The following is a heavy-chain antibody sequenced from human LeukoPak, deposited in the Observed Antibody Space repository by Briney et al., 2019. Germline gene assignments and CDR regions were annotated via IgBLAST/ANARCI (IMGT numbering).Heavy chain of an antibody. CDR3: ARELSYCSSTSCYTGYYYYMDV. V-gene: IGHV4-34*01. D-gene: IGHD2-2*02. CDR2: INHSGIT. Sequence: SETLSLTCAVYGGSFSGYYWSWIRQPLGKGLEWIGEINHSGITNYNPSLKSRVTISVDTSKNQFSLKLSSVTAADTAVYYCARELSYCSSTSCYTGYYYYMDVWGKGTTVTVSS. J-gene: IGHJ6*03. CDR1: GGSFSGYY.